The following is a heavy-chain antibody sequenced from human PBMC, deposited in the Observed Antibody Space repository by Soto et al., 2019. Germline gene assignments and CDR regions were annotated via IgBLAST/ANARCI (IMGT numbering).Heavy chain of an antibody. J-gene: IGHJ6*02. D-gene: IGHD6-13*01. V-gene: IGHV3-74*01. Sequence: PGGSLRLSCAASGFTFISYWMHWGRQAPGKGLVWVSRINSDGSSTSYADSVKGRFTISRDNAKNTLYLQMNSLRAEDTAVYYCAREGNIAAAGPEYYYYYGMDVWGQGTTVTVSS. CDR1: GFTFISYW. CDR2: INSDGSST. CDR3: AREGNIAAAGPEYYYYYGMDV.